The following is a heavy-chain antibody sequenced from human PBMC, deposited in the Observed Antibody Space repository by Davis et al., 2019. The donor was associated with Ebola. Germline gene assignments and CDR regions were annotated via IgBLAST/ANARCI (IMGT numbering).Heavy chain of an antibody. CDR2: INHSGST. CDR1: GGSLRGHH. Sequence: QTLSLTCAVHGGSLRGHHRTWIRPPPGKGLEWIGEINHSGSTNYNPSLKSRVTISLDTSKNQFSLKLSSVTAADTAVYYCARHCTGGVCFLDYWGQGTLVTVSS. D-gene: IGHD2-8*02. CDR3: ARHCTGGVCFLDY. V-gene: IGHV4-34*01. J-gene: IGHJ4*02.